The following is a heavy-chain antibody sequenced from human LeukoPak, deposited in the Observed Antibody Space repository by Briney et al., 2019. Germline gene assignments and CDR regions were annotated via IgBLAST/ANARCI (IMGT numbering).Heavy chain of an antibody. CDR1: GNTFTTYY. Sequence: GASVKVSCKASGNTFTTYYMHWVRQAPGQGLEWMGMINPSGGSTSYAQKFQGRVTMTRNTSISTAYMELSSLRSEDTAVYYCAIDGYNSVDAFDIWGQGTMVTVSS. CDR2: INPSGGST. J-gene: IGHJ3*02. D-gene: IGHD5-24*01. CDR3: AIDGYNSVDAFDI. V-gene: IGHV1-46*01.